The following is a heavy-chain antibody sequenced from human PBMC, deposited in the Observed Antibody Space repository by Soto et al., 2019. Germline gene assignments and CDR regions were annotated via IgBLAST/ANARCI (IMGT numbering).Heavy chain of an antibody. Sequence: SETLSLTCTVSGGSISSYYWSWIRQPAGKGLEWIGRIYTSGSTNYNPSLKSRVTMSVDTSKNQFSLKLSSVTAADTAVYYCARVRIDYGDHYYYYGMDVWGQGTTVTVSS. CDR3: ARVRIDYGDHYYYYGMDV. CDR1: GGSISSYY. V-gene: IGHV4-4*07. CDR2: IYTSGST. J-gene: IGHJ6*02. D-gene: IGHD4-17*01.